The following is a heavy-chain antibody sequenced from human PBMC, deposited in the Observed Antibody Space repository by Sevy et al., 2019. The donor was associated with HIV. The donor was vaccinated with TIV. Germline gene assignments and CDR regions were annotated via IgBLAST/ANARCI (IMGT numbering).Heavy chain of an antibody. CDR2: ISSSGDTI. CDR1: GFTFSGYT. Sequence: GGSLRLSCVASGFTFSGYTMNWVRQAPGEGLTWLSYISSSGDTIYYADSVKGRFTISRDNAKNSVFLQMNNLRDEDTAVYYCARDRKLELRDYYYGMDVWGQRTTVTVSS. D-gene: IGHD1-7*01. V-gene: IGHV3-48*02. J-gene: IGHJ6*02. CDR3: ARDRKLELRDYYYGMDV.